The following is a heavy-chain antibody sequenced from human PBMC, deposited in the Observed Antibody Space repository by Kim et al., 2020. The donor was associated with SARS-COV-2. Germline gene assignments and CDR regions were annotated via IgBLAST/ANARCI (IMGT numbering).Heavy chain of an antibody. CDR2: IYYSGST. V-gene: IGHV4-39*01. D-gene: IGHD2-8*01. Sequence: SETLSLTCTVSGGSISSSSYYWGWIRQPPGKGLEWIGSIYYSGSTYYNPSLKSRVTISVDTSKNQFSLKLSSVTAAGTAVYYCARPTNVYTDAFDIWGQGTMVTVSS. CDR1: GGSISSSSYY. J-gene: IGHJ3*02. CDR3: ARPTNVYTDAFDI.